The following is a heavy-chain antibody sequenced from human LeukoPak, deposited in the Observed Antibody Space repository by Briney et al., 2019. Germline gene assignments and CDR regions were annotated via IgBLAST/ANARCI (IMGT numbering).Heavy chain of an antibody. CDR1: GYTFTSYY. V-gene: IGHV1-46*01. CDR3: ARDESTISRHGFYFDY. Sequence: GASVKVSCKASGYTFTSYYMHWVRQAPGQGLEWMGIINPSGGSTSYAQKFQGRVTMTRDTSTSTVYMELSSLRSEDTAVYYCARDESTISRHGFYFDYWGQGTLVTVSS. J-gene: IGHJ4*02. CDR2: INPSGGST. D-gene: IGHD2/OR15-2a*01.